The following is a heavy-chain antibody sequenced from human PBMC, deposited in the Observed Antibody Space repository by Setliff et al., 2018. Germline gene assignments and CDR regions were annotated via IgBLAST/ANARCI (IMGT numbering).Heavy chain of an antibody. CDR3: ARVVAHTHFYDRSDYYFDGLDI. CDR1: GYTFTGFY. CDR2: IRPYIGHT. V-gene: IGHV1-18*04. D-gene: IGHD3-22*01. J-gene: IGHJ3*02. Sequence: ASVKVSCKASGYTFTGFYMHWLRQAPGQGLEWMGWIRPYIGHTIYAQKFQGRVTMTTDAPTSTAYMELTSLRHDDTAVYYCARVVAHTHFYDRSDYYFDGLDIWGQGAKVTVS.